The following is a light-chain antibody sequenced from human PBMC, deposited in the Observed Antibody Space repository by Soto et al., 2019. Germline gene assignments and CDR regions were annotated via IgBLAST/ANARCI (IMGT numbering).Light chain of an antibody. CDR2: GAS. CDR1: QNIRSS. V-gene: IGKV3-15*01. CDR3: QQYNNWPPIT. Sequence: EIVLTQSPVTLSSSPGGRVTLSCRSSQNIRSSLAWYQQRPGQAPRLLIYGASTRATGIPARFSGSGSGTEFTLTISSLQSEDFAVYYCQQYNNWPPITFGQGTRLEI. J-gene: IGKJ5*01.